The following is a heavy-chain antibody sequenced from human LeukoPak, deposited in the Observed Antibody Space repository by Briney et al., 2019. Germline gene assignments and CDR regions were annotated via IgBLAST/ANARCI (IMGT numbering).Heavy chain of an antibody. V-gene: IGHV3-74*01. D-gene: IGHD4/OR15-4a*01. CDR2: IKGDGSGI. CDR1: GFSLSNYW. CDR3: ARDDSGPQAFDI. Sequence: PGGSLRLSCAVSGFSLSNYWIHWVRQAPGKGLVWVSHIKGDGSGIKYADSVRGRFTISTDSASNTVYLQMNSLRVEDTAVYYCARDDSGPQAFDIWGQGTMVTVS. J-gene: IGHJ3*02.